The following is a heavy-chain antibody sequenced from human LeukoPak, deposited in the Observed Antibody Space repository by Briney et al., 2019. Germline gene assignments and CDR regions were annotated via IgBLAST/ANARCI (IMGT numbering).Heavy chain of an antibody. V-gene: IGHV4-59*01. CDR1: GGSFSTYY. CDR2: IYYTGTT. Sequence: SETLSLTCAVSGGSFSTYYWSWIRQPPGKGLEWIGFIYYTGTTNYNPSLKSRVTISVDTSKNQFSLQLSSVTAADTAVYYCARAGANGIEAAGSLRYWGQGTLVTVSS. D-gene: IGHD6-13*01. CDR3: ARAGANGIEAAGSLRY. J-gene: IGHJ4*02.